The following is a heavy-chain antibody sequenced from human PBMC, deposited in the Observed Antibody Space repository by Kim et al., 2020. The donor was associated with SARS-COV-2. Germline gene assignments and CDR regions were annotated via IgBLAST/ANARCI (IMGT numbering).Heavy chain of an antibody. Sequence: YDPSLRRRVTMSVDTSKNQFSLKLSSVTAADTEVYYCARGVGGSESYQRLWGQGTLVTVSS. D-gene: IGHD3-10*01. J-gene: IGHJ4*02. CDR3: ARGVGGSESYQRL. V-gene: IGHV4-59*09.